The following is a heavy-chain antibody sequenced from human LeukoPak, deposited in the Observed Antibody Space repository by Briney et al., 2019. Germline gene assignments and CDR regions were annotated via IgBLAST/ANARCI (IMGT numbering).Heavy chain of an antibody. CDR2: VSADGRTQ. D-gene: IGHD3-3*01. Sequence: PGGSLRLSCAASGFTFRTYSIHWVRQAPGKGLEWVTVVSADGRTQLYSDSVKGRFTISRDNSKNTLYLQMNSLRAEDTAVYYCARDYGVLRFLEWLLDVWGKGTTVTVSS. CDR3: ARDYGVLRFLEWLLDV. J-gene: IGHJ6*04. V-gene: IGHV3-30*03. CDR1: GFTFRTYS.